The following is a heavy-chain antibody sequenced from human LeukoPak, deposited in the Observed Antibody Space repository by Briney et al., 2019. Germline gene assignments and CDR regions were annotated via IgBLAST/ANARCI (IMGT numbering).Heavy chain of an antibody. J-gene: IGHJ4*02. CDR3: AKEQGGSSWSNFDY. D-gene: IGHD6-13*01. CDR1: GFTFSSYA. CDR2: ISGGGSNT. V-gene: IGHV3-23*01. Sequence: GGSLRLSCAASGFTFSSYAMSWVRQAPGKGLEWVSTISGGGSNTYYADSVKGRFTISRDNSKNTLYLQMNSLRAEDTAVYYCAKEQGGSSWSNFDYWGQGTLVTVSS.